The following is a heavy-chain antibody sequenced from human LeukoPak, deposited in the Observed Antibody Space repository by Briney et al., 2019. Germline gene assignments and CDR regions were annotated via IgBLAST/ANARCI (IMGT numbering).Heavy chain of an antibody. Sequence: SETLSLTCTASGGSISSYYWSWIRQPPGKGLEWIGYIYYTGSSSYNPSLRSRVTISADTSKNQFSLKLSSVTAADTAVYYCASRKLGNDYWGQGTLVTVSS. J-gene: IGHJ4*01. D-gene: IGHD7-27*01. CDR3: ASRKLGNDY. CDR1: GGSISSYY. CDR2: IYYTGSS. V-gene: IGHV4-59*01.